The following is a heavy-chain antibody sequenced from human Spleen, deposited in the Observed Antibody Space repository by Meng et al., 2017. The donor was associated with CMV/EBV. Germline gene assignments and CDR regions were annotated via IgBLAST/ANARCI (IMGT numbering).Heavy chain of an antibody. D-gene: IGHD4-11*01. CDR2: IYFSGST. V-gene: IGHV4-39*01. CDR3: ARAPTVTDGMDV. CDR1: GGSISNTIYY. J-gene: IGHJ6*02. Sequence: SETLSLTCTVSGGSISNTIYYWSWIRQTPGKGLDWIGTIYFSGSTYYNPSLKSRVTISVDTSKNQFSLKLSSVTAADTAVYYCARAPTVTDGMDVWGQGTTVTVSS.